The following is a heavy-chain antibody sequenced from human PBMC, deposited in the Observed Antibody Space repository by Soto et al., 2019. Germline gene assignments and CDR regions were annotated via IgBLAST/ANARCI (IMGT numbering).Heavy chain of an antibody. CDR2: INPNSGGT. CDR3: ARGDIVVVPAARYYYYYYGMDV. V-gene: IGHV1-2*02. D-gene: IGHD2-2*01. CDR1: GYTFTGYY. Sequence: ASVTVSCNASGYTFTGYYMHWVRQAPGQGLEWMGWINPNSGGTNYAQKFQGRVTMTRDTSISTAYMELSRLRSDDTAVYYCARGDIVVVPAARYYYYYYGMDVWGQGTTVTVSS. J-gene: IGHJ6*02.